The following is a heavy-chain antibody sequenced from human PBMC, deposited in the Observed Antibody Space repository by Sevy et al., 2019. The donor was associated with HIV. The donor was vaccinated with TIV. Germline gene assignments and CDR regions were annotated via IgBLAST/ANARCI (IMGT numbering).Heavy chain of an antibody. V-gene: IGHV3-30*18. D-gene: IGHD2-21*02. J-gene: IGHJ6*02. CDR1: GFTFGDYG. CDR2: ISYDGNNK. CDR3: AKVTLPHFYYSVMDV. Sequence: GGSLRLSCAASGFTFGDYGMHWVRQAPGKGLEWGAVISYDGNNKYYADSVKGRFTISRDNSKNTLFLQMNNLRPEDTAVYYCAKVTLPHFYYSVMDVWGQGTAVTVSS.